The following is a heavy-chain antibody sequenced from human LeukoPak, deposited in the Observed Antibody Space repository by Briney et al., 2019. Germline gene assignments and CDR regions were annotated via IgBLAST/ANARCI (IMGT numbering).Heavy chain of an antibody. J-gene: IGHJ4*02. V-gene: IGHV1-2*02. CDR3: ARVAGYDSSGYRDY. CDR1: GYTFTGYY. D-gene: IGHD3-22*01. CDR2: INPNSGGT. Sequence: ASVKVSCKASGYTFTGYYMHWVRQAPGQGLEWMGWINPNSGGTNYAQKFQGRVTMTRDTSISTAYMELSGLRSDDTAVYYCARVAGYDSSGYRDYWGQGTLVTVSS.